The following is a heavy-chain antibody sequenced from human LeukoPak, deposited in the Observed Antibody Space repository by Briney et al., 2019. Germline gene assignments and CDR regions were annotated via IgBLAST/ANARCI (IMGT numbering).Heavy chain of an antibody. V-gene: IGHV1-46*01. Sequence: ASVKVSCKASGGTFSSYAISWVRQAPGQGLEWMGIINPSGGSTSYAQKFQGRVTMTRDTSISTAYMELSRLRSDDTAVYYCASSAMTTVTTKGDYWGQGTLVTVSS. CDR1: GGTFSSYA. CDR2: INPSGGST. D-gene: IGHD4-17*01. J-gene: IGHJ4*02. CDR3: ASSAMTTVTTKGDY.